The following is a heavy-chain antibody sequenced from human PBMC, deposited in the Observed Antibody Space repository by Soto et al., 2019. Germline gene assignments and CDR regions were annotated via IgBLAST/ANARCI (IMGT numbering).Heavy chain of an antibody. J-gene: IGHJ4*02. CDR1: GFTFSSYG. CDR3: AKDYGSGSYYRDGY. V-gene: IGHV3-30*02. CDR2: IWYDGSNK. Sequence: GGSLRLSCAASGFTFSSYGMHWVRQAPGKGLEWVAVIWYDGSNKYYADSVKGRFTISRDNSKNTLYLQMNSLRAEDTSVYYCAKDYGSGSYYRDGYWGQGTLVTVSS. D-gene: IGHD3-10*01.